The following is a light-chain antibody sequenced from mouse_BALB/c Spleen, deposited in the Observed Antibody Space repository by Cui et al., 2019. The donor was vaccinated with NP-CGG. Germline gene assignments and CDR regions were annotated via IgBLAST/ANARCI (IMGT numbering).Light chain of an antibody. CDR3: ALWYSNHWV. CDR1: TGSVTTSNY. V-gene: IGLV1*01. J-gene: IGLJ1*01. CDR2: GTN. Sequence: QAVVTQESALITSPGETVTLTRRSSTGSVTTSNYANWVQEKPDHLFTGLIGGTNNRAPGVPARFSGSLIGDKAALTITGAQTEDEAIYFCALWYSNHWVFGGGTKLTVL.